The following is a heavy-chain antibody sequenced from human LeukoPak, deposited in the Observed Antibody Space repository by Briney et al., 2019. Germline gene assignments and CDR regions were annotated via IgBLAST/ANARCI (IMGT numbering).Heavy chain of an antibody. CDR1: GFTFSSYA. CDR2: ISYDGSNK. Sequence: GGSLRLSCAASGFTFSSYAMHWVRQAPGKGLEWVAVISYDGSNKYYADSVKGRFTISRDNSKNTLYLQMNSLRAEDTAVYYCARDFDYWGQGTLVTVSS. J-gene: IGHJ4*02. V-gene: IGHV3-30-3*01. CDR3: ARDFDY.